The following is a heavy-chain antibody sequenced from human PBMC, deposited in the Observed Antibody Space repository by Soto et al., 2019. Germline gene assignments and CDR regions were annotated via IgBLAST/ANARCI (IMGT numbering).Heavy chain of an antibody. V-gene: IGHV3-48*03. D-gene: IGHD2-8*01. CDR3: VRDNGGMDV. J-gene: IGHJ6*02. CDR1: GITFVSYD. CDR2: VGGSGGSI. Sequence: VRLSCVASGITFVSYDMNWVRQAPGKGLEWVARVGGSGGSIYYADSVRGRFTISRDKAKNTFYLQMNSLRAADTAVYYCVRDNGGMDVYGQGTTVTVSS.